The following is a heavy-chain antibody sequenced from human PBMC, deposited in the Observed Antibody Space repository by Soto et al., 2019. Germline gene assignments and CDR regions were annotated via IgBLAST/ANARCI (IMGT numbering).Heavy chain of an antibody. CDR3: ARDDEGGSACDLGY. J-gene: IGHJ4*02. Sequence: QVQLVESGGGVVQPGRSLRLSCAASGFTFSRYTMHWVRQAPGKGLEWMAFISDDGNNKYYADSVKGQFTISRDNSKNTRYLQMNSLRTEDAAVYYGARDDEGGSACDLGYWGPGTLVTVSS. V-gene: IGHV3-30-3*01. CDR2: ISDDGNNK. D-gene: IGHD1-26*01. CDR1: GFTFSRYT.